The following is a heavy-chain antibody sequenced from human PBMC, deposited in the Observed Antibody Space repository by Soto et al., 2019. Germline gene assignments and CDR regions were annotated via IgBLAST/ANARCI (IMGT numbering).Heavy chain of an antibody. D-gene: IGHD6-6*01. CDR2: IWYDGSNK. J-gene: IGHJ6*02. CDR3: ARAGRSSSSLRGGGMDA. CDR1: GFTFSSYG. Sequence: XGSLRLSCAASGFTFSSYGMHWVRQAPGRGLEWVAVIWYDGSNKYYADSVKGRFTISRDNSKNTLYLQMNSLRAEDTAVYYCARAGRSSSSLRGGGMDAWGQGTTVTVSS. V-gene: IGHV3-33*01.